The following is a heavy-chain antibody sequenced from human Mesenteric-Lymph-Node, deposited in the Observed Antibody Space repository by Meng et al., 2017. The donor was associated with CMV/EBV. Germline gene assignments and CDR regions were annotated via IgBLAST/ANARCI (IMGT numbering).Heavy chain of an antibody. Sequence: ETLSLTCAASGFTFNTYWMTWVRQAPGKGLEWVANIKQDGSEKYYVDSVKGRFTISRDNAKNSLYLQMNSLRTEDTAVYYCAREWYCISTTCYGDYYGMDVWGQGTTVTVSS. CDR2: IKQDGSEK. D-gene: IGHD2-2*01. J-gene: IGHJ6*02. CDR1: GFTFNTYW. V-gene: IGHV3-7*01. CDR3: AREWYCISTTCYGDYYGMDV.